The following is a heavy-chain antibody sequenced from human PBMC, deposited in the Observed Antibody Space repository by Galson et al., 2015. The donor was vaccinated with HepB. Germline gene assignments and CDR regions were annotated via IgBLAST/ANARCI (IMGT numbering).Heavy chain of an antibody. J-gene: IGHJ4*02. CDR3: AKRTKMIETPGTFFDY. CDR2: FGSDGKSK. V-gene: IGHV3-23*01. CDR1: GFTFSTYA. Sequence: SLRLSCAASGFTFSTYAIGWVRQAPGKGLEWVSGFGSDGKSKHYSDSVEGRFTISRDDHKNTLYLQMNSLRAEDTAIYYCAKRTKMIETPGTFFDYWCLGTLVTVS. D-gene: IGHD6-13*01.